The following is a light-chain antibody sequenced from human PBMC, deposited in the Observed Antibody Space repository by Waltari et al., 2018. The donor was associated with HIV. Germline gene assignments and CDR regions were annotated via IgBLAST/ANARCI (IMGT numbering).Light chain of an antibody. CDR3: QQYGSSPVLT. J-gene: IGKJ4*01. Sequence: EIVLTQSPGTLSLSPGERATPSCRASQSVSSSYLAWYQQKPGQAPRLLIYGASSRATGIPDRFSGSGSGTDFTLTISRLEPEDFAVYYCQQYGSSPVLTFGGGTKVEIK. V-gene: IGKV3-20*01. CDR2: GAS. CDR1: QSVSSSY.